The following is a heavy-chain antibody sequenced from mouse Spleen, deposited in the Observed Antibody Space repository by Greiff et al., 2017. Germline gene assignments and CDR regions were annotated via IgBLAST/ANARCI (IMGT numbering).Heavy chain of an antibody. J-gene: IGHJ3*01. CDR2: INPNNGGT. Sequence: VQLKQSGPELVKPGASVKMSCKASGYTFTDYNMHWVKQSHGKSLEWIGYINPNNGGTSYNQKFKGKATLTVNKSSSTAYMELRSLTSEDSAVYYCASLTGTSAAYWGQGTLVTVSA. V-gene: IGHV1-22*01. D-gene: IGHD4-1*01. CDR1: GYTFTDYN. CDR3: ASLTGTSAAY.